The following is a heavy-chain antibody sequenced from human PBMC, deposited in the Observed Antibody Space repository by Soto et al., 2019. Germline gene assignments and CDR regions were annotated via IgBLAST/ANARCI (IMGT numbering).Heavy chain of an antibody. J-gene: IGHJ4*01. Sequence: ASVKVSCKASGYTFTSYGISWVRQAPGQGLEWMGWISAYNGNTNYAQKLQGRVTMTTDTSTSTAYMELRSLRSDDTAVYYCARDTYDYVWGSYRIDYWGHGTLVTVSS. CDR1: GYTFTSYG. D-gene: IGHD3-16*02. CDR3: ARDTYDYVWGSYRIDY. V-gene: IGHV1-18*01. CDR2: ISAYNGNT.